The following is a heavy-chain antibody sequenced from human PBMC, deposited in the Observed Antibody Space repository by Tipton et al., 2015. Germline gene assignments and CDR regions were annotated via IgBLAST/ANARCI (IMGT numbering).Heavy chain of an antibody. D-gene: IGHD2/OR15-2a*01. CDR1: GFIFNEHY. CDR2: ISSSSHYT. CDR3: ARVNPFLYYFDY. V-gene: IGHV3-11*06. Sequence: GSLRLSCEASGFIFNEHYMAWIRQAPGKGLECIGYISSSSHYTKYADSVKGRVTISRDNAKNSAYLQLNTLRVEDTAVYFCARVNPFLYYFDYWGQGILVTVST. J-gene: IGHJ4*02.